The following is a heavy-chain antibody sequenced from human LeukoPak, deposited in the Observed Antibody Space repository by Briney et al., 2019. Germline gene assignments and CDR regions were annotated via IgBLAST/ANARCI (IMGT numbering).Heavy chain of an antibody. V-gene: IGHV1-2*02. D-gene: IGHD1-26*01. CDR1: GYTFTSYG. CDR2: INPNSGGT. Sequence: ASVKVSCKASGYTFTSYGISWVRQAPGQGLERMGWINPNSGGTNYAQKFQGRVTMTRDTSISTAYMELSRLRSDDTAVYYCARGIDFDYWGQGTLVTVSS. J-gene: IGHJ4*02. CDR3: ARGIDFDY.